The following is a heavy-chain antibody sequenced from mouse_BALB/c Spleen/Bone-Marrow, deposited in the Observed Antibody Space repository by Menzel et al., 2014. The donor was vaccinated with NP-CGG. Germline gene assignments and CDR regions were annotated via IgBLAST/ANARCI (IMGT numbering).Heavy chain of an antibody. CDR2: ISSGGSYT. CDR1: GFTLSSYG. J-gene: IGHJ4*01. V-gene: IGHV5-6*01. D-gene: IGHD1-1*01. CDR3: ASTITTVVAEDAMDY. Sequence: EVKLVESGGDLVKPGGSLKLSCAASGFTLSSYGMSWVRQTPDKRLEWVATISSGGSYTYYPDSVKGRFTISRDNAKNSLYLQMSSLKSEDTAMYYCASTITTVVAEDAMDYWGQGTSVTVSS.